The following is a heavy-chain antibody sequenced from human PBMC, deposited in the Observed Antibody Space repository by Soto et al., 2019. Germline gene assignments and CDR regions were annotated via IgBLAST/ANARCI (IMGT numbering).Heavy chain of an antibody. J-gene: IGHJ3*02. Sequence: EWMGWINPNSGGTNYAQKFQGWVTMTRDTSISTAYMELSRLRSDDTAVYYCARDWIAAAGSDSAGAFDIWGQGTMVTVSS. D-gene: IGHD6-13*01. CDR2: INPNSGGT. V-gene: IGHV1-2*04. CDR3: ARDWIAAAGSDSAGAFDI.